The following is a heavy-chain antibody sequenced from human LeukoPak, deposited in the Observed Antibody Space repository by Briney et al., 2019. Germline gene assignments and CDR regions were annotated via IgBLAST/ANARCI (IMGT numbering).Heavy chain of an antibody. Sequence: PGGSLRLSCAASGFTFSSYYMSWDRQAPGKGLEWVATIKVGGSQKHYVDSVRGRFTISRDNAKNSLYLQMNSLRAEDTAVYYCARGTAMNDYWGQGTLVTVSS. V-gene: IGHV3-7*01. CDR1: GFTFSSYY. J-gene: IGHJ4*02. CDR3: ARGTAMNDY. CDR2: IKVGGSQK. D-gene: IGHD5-18*01.